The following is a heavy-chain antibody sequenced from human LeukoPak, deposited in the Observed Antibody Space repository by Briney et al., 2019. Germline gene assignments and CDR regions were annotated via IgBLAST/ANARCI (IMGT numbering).Heavy chain of an antibody. CDR3: ARLMNDYGDYVGDY. J-gene: IGHJ4*02. CDR1: GYSFINYW. Sequence: GESLKISCKGSGYSFINYWTGWVRQMPGKGLEWMGIIYPGDSDTRYSPSFQGQVTISADKSISTAYLQWSSLKASDTAMYYCARLMNDYGDYVGDYWGQGTLVTVSS. CDR2: IYPGDSDT. V-gene: IGHV5-51*01. D-gene: IGHD4-17*01.